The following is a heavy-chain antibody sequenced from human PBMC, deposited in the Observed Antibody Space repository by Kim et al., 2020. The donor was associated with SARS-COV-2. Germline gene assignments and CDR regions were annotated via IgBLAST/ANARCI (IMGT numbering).Heavy chain of an antibody. J-gene: IGHJ5*02. CDR2: INHSGST. D-gene: IGHD6-13*01. CDR1: GGSFSGYY. V-gene: IGHV4-34*01. Sequence: SETLSLTCAVYGGSFSGYYWSWIRQTQGKGLEWIGEINHSGSTNYNPSLKSRVTISVDTSKNQFSLKLSSVTAADTAVYYCARVAYRIAAAGRRKDWFDPWGQGTLVTVSS. CDR3: ARVAYRIAAAGRRKDWFDP.